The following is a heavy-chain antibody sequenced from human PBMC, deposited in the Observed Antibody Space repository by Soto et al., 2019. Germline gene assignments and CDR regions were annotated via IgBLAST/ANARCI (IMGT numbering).Heavy chain of an antibody. CDR3: AREENFCSGGSCYYFDY. CDR2: IIPIFGTA. D-gene: IGHD2-15*01. V-gene: IGHV1-69*12. CDR1: GGTFSSYA. Sequence: QVQLVQSGAEVKKPGSSVKVSCKASGGTFSSYAISWVRQAPGQGLEWMGGIIPIFGTANYAQKFQGRVTITADESTSTAYMELSSLRSEDTAVYYCAREENFCSGGSCYYFDYWGQGTLVTVSS. J-gene: IGHJ4*02.